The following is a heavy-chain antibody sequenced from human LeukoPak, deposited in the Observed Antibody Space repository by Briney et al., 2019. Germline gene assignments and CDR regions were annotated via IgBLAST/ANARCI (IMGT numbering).Heavy chain of an antibody. V-gene: IGHV4-34*01. CDR1: GESFIGYF. Sequence: SETLSLTCAVSGESFIGYFWTWIRQPPGKGLEWIGEINHSGRTSYNPSLKSRLSISVDMSKNQFSLRLTSVTAADTAVYYCARTSGYFDRIGSYQQNPYYFEYWGQGSLVTVSS. CDR3: ARTSGYFDRIGSYQQNPYYFEY. J-gene: IGHJ4*02. CDR2: INHSGRT. D-gene: IGHD3-22*01.